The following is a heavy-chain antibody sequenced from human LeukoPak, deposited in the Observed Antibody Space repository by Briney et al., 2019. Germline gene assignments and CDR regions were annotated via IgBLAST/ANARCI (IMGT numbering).Heavy chain of an antibody. J-gene: IGHJ1*01. D-gene: IGHD2-15*01. CDR3: ARGAGRYCSGGSCYPLEYFQH. Sequence: SVKVSCKASGGTFSSYAISWVRQALGQGLEWMGGIIPIFGTANYAQKFQGRVTITADESTSTAYMELSSLRSEDTAVYYCARGAGRYCSGGSCYPLEYFQHWGQGTLVTVSS. CDR1: GGTFSSYA. CDR2: IIPIFGTA. V-gene: IGHV1-69*13.